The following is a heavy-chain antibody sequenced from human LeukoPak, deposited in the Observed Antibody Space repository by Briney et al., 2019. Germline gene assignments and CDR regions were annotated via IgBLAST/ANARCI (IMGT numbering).Heavy chain of an antibody. Sequence: GGSLRLSCAASGFTFDEYTMHWVRQAPGKGLEWVSLISWDGGSTYYADSVKGRFTISRDNSKNSLYLQMNSLRTEDTALYYCAKEGRDIGYCSSTSCYYFDYWGQGTLVTVSS. CDR3: AKEGRDIGYCSSTSCYYFDY. CDR2: ISWDGGST. V-gene: IGHV3-43*01. CDR1: GFTFDEYT. D-gene: IGHD2-2*01. J-gene: IGHJ4*02.